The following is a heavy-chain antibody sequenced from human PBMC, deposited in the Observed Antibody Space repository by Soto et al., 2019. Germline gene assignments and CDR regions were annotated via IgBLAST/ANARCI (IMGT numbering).Heavy chain of an antibody. CDR2: INHSGST. CDR1: GGSFSGYY. D-gene: IGHD2-2*02. Sequence: PSETLSLTCAVYGGSFSGYYWSWIRQPPGKGLEWIGEINHSGSTNYNPSLKSRVTISVDTSKNQFSLKLSSVTAADTAAYYCARFPIYCSSTSCYRRAYYYGMDVWGQGTTVTVSS. CDR3: ARFPIYCSSTSCYRRAYYYGMDV. V-gene: IGHV4-34*01. J-gene: IGHJ6*02.